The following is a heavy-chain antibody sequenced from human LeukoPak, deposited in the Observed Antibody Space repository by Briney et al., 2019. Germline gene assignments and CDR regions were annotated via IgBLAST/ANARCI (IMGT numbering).Heavy chain of an antibody. D-gene: IGHD2-21*01. CDR3: ARSKTGIVDY. Sequence: SETLSLTCAVSGGSISGSDYYWGWIRQPPGKGLEWIGSILYSGITYYNPPLKSRVTTSVDTSKNQFSLKLTSVTAADTAVYYCARSKTGIVDYWGQGTLVTVSS. V-gene: IGHV4-39*01. CDR2: ILYSGIT. CDR1: GGSISGSDYY. J-gene: IGHJ4*02.